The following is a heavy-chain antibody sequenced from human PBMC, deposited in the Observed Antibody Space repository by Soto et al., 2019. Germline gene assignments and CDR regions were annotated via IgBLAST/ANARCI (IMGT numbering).Heavy chain of an antibody. CDR1: GGTFSSYA. Sequence: QVQLVQSGAEVKKPGSSVKVSCKASGGTFSSYAISWVRQAPGQGLEWMGGIIPIFGTANYAQKFQGRVTINADKSTTTAYIELSRLRCEGTVVYYCAQKRDIVLMVYATYYYYYGMDVWGQGTKVTVSS. CDR3: AQKRDIVLMVYATYYYYYGMDV. J-gene: IGHJ6*02. D-gene: IGHD2-8*01. CDR2: IIPIFGTA. V-gene: IGHV1-69*06.